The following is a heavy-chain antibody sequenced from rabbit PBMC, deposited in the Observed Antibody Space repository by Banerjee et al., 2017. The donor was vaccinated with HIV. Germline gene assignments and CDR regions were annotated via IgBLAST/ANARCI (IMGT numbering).Heavy chain of an antibody. D-gene: IGHD4-2*01. V-gene: IGHV1S40*01. J-gene: IGHJ4*01. CDR2: IYPPSGST. CDR3: ARGGGSTVSFNL. CDR1: GFSFSSGYY. Sequence: QSLEESGGDLVKPGASLTLTCTASGFSFSSGYYMCWVRQAPGKGLEWIACIYPPSGSTYYASWAKGRFTISKTSSTTVTLQMTSLTAADTATYFCARGGGSTVSFNLWGPGTLVTVS.